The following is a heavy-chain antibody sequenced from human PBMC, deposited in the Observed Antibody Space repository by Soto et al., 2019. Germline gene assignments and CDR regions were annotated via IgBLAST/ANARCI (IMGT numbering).Heavy chain of an antibody. CDR1: GFSLSTSGVG. CDR2: IYWDDDK. V-gene: IGHV2-5*02. CDR3: AHTAETILWFGELSYPFDY. D-gene: IGHD3-10*01. J-gene: IGHJ4*02. Sequence: SGPTLVKPTQTLTLTCTFSGFSLSTSGVGVGWIRQPPGKALEWLALIYWDDDKRYSPSLKSRLTITKDTSKNQVVLTMTNMDPVDTATYYCAHTAETILWFGELSYPFDYWGQGTLVTVSS.